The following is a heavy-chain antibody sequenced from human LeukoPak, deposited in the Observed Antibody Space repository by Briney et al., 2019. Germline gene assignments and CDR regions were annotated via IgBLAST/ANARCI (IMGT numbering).Heavy chain of an antibody. CDR3: ATPISPLLGPPEGFLGLGPDSGSYYSEKYYYYGMDV. J-gene: IGHJ6*02. CDR2: IIPILGIA. V-gene: IGHV1-69*04. D-gene: IGHD3-10*01. Sequence: EASVKVSCRASGGTFSSYAISWVRQAPGQGLEWMGRIIPILGIANYAQKFQGRVTITADKSTSTAYMELSSLRSEDTAVYYCATPISPLLGPPEGFLGLGPDSGSYYSEKYYYYGMDVWGQGTTVTVSS. CDR1: GGTFSSYA.